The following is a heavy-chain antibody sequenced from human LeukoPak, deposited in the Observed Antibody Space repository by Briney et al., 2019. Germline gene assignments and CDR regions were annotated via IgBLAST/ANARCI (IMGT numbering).Heavy chain of an antibody. J-gene: IGHJ4*02. CDR3: ARDGGGYYATGTHYYFDF. Sequence: GGSLTLTWAASGFTFSSYPMHWVRQAPGKGLEWVGVISYDGSNKYSADSVKGRFTISRDNSKNTLYLQVSSLRAEDTAVYYCARDGGGYYATGTHYYFDFWGQGNLVTVSS. D-gene: IGHD3-10*01. CDR1: GFTFSSYP. V-gene: IGHV3-30-3*01. CDR2: ISYDGSNK.